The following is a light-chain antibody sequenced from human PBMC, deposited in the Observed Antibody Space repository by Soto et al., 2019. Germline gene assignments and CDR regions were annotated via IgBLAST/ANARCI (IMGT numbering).Light chain of an antibody. CDR3: QQYNNWPTWT. Sequence: EIVLTQSPATLSVSRGERATLSCRASQSVSRKLAWYQQKPGQAPGLLIYGTSTRATGIPARFSGSGSGTEFTLTISSLKSEDFAVYYCQQYNNWPTWTFGHGTKVDIK. V-gene: IGKV3-15*01. CDR1: QSVSRK. J-gene: IGKJ1*01. CDR2: GTS.